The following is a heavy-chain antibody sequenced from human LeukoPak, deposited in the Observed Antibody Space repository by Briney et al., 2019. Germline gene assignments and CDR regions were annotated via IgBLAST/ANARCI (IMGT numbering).Heavy chain of an antibody. CDR1: GYTFTGYY. CDR3: ARDSTVRATIAFGI. CDR2: INPNSGGT. J-gene: IGHJ3*02. V-gene: IGHV1-2*02. Sequence: ASVKVSCKASGYTFTGYYMHWVRQAPGQGLEWMGWINPNSGGTNYAQKFQGRVTMTRDTSISTAYMELSRLRSDDTAVYYCARDSTVRATIAFGIWGQGTMVTVSS. D-gene: IGHD1-26*01.